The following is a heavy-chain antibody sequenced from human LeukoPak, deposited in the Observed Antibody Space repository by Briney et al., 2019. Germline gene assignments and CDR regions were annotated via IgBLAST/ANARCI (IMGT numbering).Heavy chain of an antibody. CDR1: AFTFDSYE. D-gene: IGHD3-22*01. CDR2: IGSSGSTI. J-gene: IGHJ4*02. V-gene: IGHV3-48*03. CDR3: ARHYDSGYYFDY. Sequence: GGSLRLSCVASAFTFDSYEMQWVRQAPGKGLEWVSYIGSSGSTIFYADSVRGRFTISRDNAKNSLYLQMNSLRAEDTAVYYCARHYDSGYYFDYWGQGTLVTVSS.